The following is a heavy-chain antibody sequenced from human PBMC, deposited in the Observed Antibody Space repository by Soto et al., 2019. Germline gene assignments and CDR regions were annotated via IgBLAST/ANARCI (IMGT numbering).Heavy chain of an antibody. V-gene: IGHV3-23*01. J-gene: IGHJ5*02. D-gene: IGHD3-22*01. CDR2: IGGSGVGT. CDR3: ATEGYDSSGYYGWFDP. Sequence: PGGSLRLSCAASGLTFSNYAMNWVRQAPGKGLEWVSAIGGSGVGTYYADSVKGRFTISRDNSKNTLYLQMNSLRAEDTAVYYCATEGYDSSGYYGWFDPWGQGTLVTVSS. CDR1: GLTFSNYA.